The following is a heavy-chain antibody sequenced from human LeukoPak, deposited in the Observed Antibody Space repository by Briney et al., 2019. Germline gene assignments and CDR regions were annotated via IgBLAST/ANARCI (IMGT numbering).Heavy chain of an antibody. CDR1: GGSISSISSNNYH. J-gene: IGHJ6*02. V-gene: IGHV4-39*02. CDR2: IYYSGST. Sequence: SETLSLTCIVSGGSISSISSNNYHWGWIREPPGRGLEWIGSIYYSGSTYYNPSLKSRVTISVDTSKNQFSLKLSSVTAADTALYYCAREMGVVTAHGIDVWGQGTTVTVSS. D-gene: IGHD4-23*01. CDR3: AREMGVVTAHGIDV.